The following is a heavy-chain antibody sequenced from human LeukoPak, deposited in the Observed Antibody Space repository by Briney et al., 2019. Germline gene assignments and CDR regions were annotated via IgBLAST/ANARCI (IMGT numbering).Heavy chain of an antibody. Sequence: GASVKVSCKASGYTFTSYYMHWVRQAPGQGLEWMGIINPSGGSTGYAQKFQGRVTMTRDTSTSTVYMELSSLRSEDTAVYYCARALGYCSGGSCRYFDYWGQGTLVTVSS. CDR3: ARALGYCSGGSCRYFDY. CDR1: GYTFTSYY. CDR2: INPSGGST. V-gene: IGHV1-46*01. J-gene: IGHJ4*02. D-gene: IGHD2-15*01.